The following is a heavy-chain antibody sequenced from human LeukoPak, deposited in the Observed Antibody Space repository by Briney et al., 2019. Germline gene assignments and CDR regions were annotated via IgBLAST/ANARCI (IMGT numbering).Heavy chain of an antibody. Sequence: QTGGSLRLSCAASGFTVSNNYMNWVRQAPGKGLEWVSAISGSGGSTYYAGSVKGRFTISRDNSKNTLYLQMNSLRAEDTAVYYCAKAPSSIAARTPDAFDIWGQGTMVTVSS. CDR1: GFTVSNNY. V-gene: IGHV3-23*01. J-gene: IGHJ3*02. CDR3: AKAPSSIAARTPDAFDI. D-gene: IGHD6-6*01. CDR2: ISGSGGST.